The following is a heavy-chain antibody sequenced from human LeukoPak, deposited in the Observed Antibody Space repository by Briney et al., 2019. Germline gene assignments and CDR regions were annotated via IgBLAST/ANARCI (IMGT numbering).Heavy chain of an antibody. D-gene: IGHD3-10*01. Sequence: PSETLSLTCTVSGDSISSNYWNWIRQPPGKGLEWIGYISSTGSNDYNPSLKSRVTISVDTSRNLFSLRLTSVTAADTAVYYCGRHFTGTSGNYYTDSWGQGTLVTVSS. CDR3: GRHFTGTSGNYYTDS. J-gene: IGHJ5*01. V-gene: IGHV4-59*08. CDR2: ISSTGSN. CDR1: GDSISSNY.